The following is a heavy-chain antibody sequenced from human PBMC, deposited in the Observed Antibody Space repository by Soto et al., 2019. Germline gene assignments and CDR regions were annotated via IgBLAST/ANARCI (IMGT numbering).Heavy chain of an antibody. CDR1: GFTFSSYG. V-gene: IGHV3-30*18. CDR3: AKDAGSGSRGGNWFDL. Sequence: QVQLVESGGGVVQPGRSLRLSCAASGFTFSSYGMHWVRQAPGKGLEWVTVISDDGTKKDYADSVKGRSTISRDNSKNTLSLQMTSLRADDTAVYYCAKDAGSGSRGGNWFDLWGQGTLVTVSS. CDR2: ISDDGTKK. J-gene: IGHJ5*02. D-gene: IGHD3-10*01.